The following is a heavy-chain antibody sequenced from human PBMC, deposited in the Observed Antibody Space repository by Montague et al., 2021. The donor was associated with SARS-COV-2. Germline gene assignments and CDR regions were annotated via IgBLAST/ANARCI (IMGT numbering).Heavy chain of an antibody. V-gene: IGHV3-48*01. CDR3: ANRGVRYFDAQGVWYYFDY. J-gene: IGHJ4*02. CDR2: ISSSSSTI. CDR1: GFTFSSYN. D-gene: IGHD3-9*01. Sequence: SLRLSCAASGFTFSSYNMNWVRQAPGKGLEWVSSISSSSSTIYYADSVKGRFTISRDNAKNSLNLQMNSLRAEDTAVYYCANRGVRYFDAQGVWYYFDYWGQGTLVTVSS.